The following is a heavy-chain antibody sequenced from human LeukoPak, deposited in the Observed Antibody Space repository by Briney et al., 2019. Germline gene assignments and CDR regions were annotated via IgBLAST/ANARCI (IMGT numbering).Heavy chain of an antibody. CDR1: GYTFTGYY. J-gene: IGHJ4*02. CDR2: INPNSGGT. CDR3: AREGTYYYDSSTTFDY. V-gene: IGHV1-2*02. D-gene: IGHD3-22*01. Sequence: ASVKVSCKASGYTFTGYYMHWVRQAPGQGLEWMGWINPNSGGTNYAQKFQGRVTMTRDTSISTAYMELSRLRSDDTAVYYCAREGTYYYDSSTTFDYWGQGTLVTVSS.